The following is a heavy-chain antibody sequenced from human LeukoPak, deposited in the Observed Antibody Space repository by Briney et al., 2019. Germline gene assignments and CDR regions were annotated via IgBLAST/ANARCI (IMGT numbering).Heavy chain of an antibody. CDR2: IYYSGST. Sequence: SETLSLTCTVSGGSISSYYWSWIRQPPGKGLEWVGYIYYSGSTNYNPSLKSRVTISVDTSKNQFSLKLSSVTAADTAVYYCARRSNIPGGGWFDPWGQGILVTVSS. J-gene: IGHJ5*02. CDR1: GGSISSYY. V-gene: IGHV4-59*08. D-gene: IGHD3-16*01. CDR3: ARRSNIPGGGWFDP.